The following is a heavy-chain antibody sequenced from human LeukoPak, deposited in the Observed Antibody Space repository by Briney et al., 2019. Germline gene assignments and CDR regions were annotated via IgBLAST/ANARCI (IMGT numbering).Heavy chain of an antibody. V-gene: IGHV3-11*01. Sequence: GGSLRLSCAASGFTFSDYYMSWIRQAPGKGLEWVSYISSSGSTIYYADSVKGRFTISRDNAKNSLYLKMNSLRAEDTAVYYCARVVRFDWLLSGNWFDPWGQGTLVTVSS. CDR1: GFTFSDYY. CDR3: ARVVRFDWLLSGNWFDP. J-gene: IGHJ5*02. CDR2: ISSSGSTI. D-gene: IGHD3-9*01.